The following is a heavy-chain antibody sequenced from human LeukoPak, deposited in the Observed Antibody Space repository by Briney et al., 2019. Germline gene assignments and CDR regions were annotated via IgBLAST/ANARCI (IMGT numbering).Heavy chain of an antibody. CDR3: ARDPVWDAALDY. CDR2: IYTSGST. CDR1: GGSFSGYY. V-gene: IGHV4-4*08. J-gene: IGHJ4*02. Sequence: SETLSLACAVYGGSFSGYYWSWIRQPPGKGLEWIGRIYTSGSTNYNPSLKSRVTISVDTSKNQFSLKLSSVTAADTAVYYCARDPVWDAALDYWGQGTLVTVSS. D-gene: IGHD1-26*01.